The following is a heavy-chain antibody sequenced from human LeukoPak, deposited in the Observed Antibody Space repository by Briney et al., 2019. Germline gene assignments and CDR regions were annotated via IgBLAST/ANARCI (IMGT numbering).Heavy chain of an antibody. CDR1: GYSFTSYW. CDR2: IYPGDSDT. D-gene: IGHD2-2*01. V-gene: IGHV5-51*01. J-gene: IGHJ4*02. CDR3: ARFRKGYCSSTSCSVFDY. Sequence: GESLKISCKGSGYSFTSYWIGWVRQMPGKGLEWMGIIYPGDSDTRYSPSFQGQVTISADKSISTAYLQWSSLKASDTAMYYCARFRKGYCSSTSCSVFDYWGQGTLVTVSS.